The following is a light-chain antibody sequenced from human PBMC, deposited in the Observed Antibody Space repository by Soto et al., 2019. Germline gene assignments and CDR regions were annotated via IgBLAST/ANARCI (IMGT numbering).Light chain of an antibody. CDR2: SAS. Sequence: AIQMTQSPSSLSASVGDRVTITCRASQGIRNDLGWYQQKPGKAPKLLIYSASILQCGVPSRFSGSGSGTDFSLTISSLQPEDFGTYYCLQDYNYPWTFGQGTKVEIK. CDR1: QGIRND. CDR3: LQDYNYPWT. J-gene: IGKJ1*01. V-gene: IGKV1-6*01.